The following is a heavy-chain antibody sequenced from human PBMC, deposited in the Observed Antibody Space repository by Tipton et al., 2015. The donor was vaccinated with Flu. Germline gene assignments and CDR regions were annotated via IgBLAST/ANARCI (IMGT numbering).Heavy chain of an antibody. CDR3: AGDSGSGTQDY. CDR2: IYYRGRS. J-gene: IGHJ4*02. Sequence: TLSLTCTVSGASMSSSNYHWGWIRQPPGKGLEWIGSIYYRGRSYYNPSLKSRITISVDTSKNQFSLKLSSVTAADTAVYYCAGDSGSGTQDYWGQGTLVTVSS. CDR1: GASMSSSNYH. D-gene: IGHD3-10*01. V-gene: IGHV4-39*07.